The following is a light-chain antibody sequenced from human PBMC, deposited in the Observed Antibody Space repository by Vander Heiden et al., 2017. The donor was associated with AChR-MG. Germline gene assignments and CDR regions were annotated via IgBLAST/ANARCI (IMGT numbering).Light chain of an antibody. Sequence: EIVLTQSPGTLSLSPGESATLSCRASQSLINNYLAWYHRKPGQTPRLLIYGASSRASGVPDKFDGSGSGTDFNLTIHRLEPDDIGIYFCHQYGNLPLTFGPGTTVSFK. V-gene: IGKV3-20*01. CDR3: HQYGNLPLT. CDR2: GAS. CDR1: QSLINNY. J-gene: IGKJ3*01.